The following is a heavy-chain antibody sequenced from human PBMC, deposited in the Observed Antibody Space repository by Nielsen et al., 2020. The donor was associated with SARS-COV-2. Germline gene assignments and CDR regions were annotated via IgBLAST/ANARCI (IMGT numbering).Heavy chain of an antibody. D-gene: IGHD5-18*01. Sequence: GGSLKISCAASGFTFSSYSMNWVRQAPGKGLEWVSYISSSSSTIYYADSVKGRFTISRDNAKNSLYLQMNSLRDEDTAVYYCAREGRGGDTAMVTCFDYWGQGTLVTVSS. J-gene: IGHJ4*02. CDR2: ISSSSSTI. CDR3: AREGRGGDTAMVTCFDY. CDR1: GFTFSSYS. V-gene: IGHV3-48*02.